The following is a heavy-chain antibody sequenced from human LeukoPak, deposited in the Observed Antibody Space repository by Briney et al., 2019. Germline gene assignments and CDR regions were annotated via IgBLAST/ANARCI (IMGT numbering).Heavy chain of an antibody. CDR3: ARWYSGYHYLDY. J-gene: IGHJ4*02. V-gene: IGHV3-21*01. CDR2: ISSSRSYI. Sequence: GGSLRLSCAASGFTFSSYSMNWVRQAPGKGLEWVSSISSSRSYIYYADSVKGRFTISRDNAKNSLYLQMNSLRAEDTAVYYCARWYSGYHYLDYWGQGTLVTVSS. CDR1: GFTFSSYS. D-gene: IGHD5-12*01.